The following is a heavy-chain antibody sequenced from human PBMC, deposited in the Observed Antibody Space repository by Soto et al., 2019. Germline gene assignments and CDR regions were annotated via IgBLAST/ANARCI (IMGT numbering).Heavy chain of an antibody. D-gene: IGHD3-3*01. V-gene: IGHV4-59*08. CDR3: ARHHPGDFWSGYSLLRNYFDY. J-gene: IGHJ4*02. CDR2: IYYSGST. Sequence: SETLSLTCPVSGGSISSYYWSWIRQPPGKGLEWIGYIYYSGSTNYNPSLKSRVTISVDTSKNQFSLKLSSVTAADTAVYYCARHHPGDFWSGYSLLRNYFDYWGQGTLVTVSS. CDR1: GGSISSYY.